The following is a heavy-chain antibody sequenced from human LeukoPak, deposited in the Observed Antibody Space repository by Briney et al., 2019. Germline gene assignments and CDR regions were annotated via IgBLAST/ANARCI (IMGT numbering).Heavy chain of an antibody. J-gene: IGHJ6*03. V-gene: IGHV1-18*01. Sequence: ASVTVSCKASGYTFTSYGISWVRQAPGQGLEWMGWISAYNGNTNYAQKLQGRVTMTTDTSTSTAYMELRSLRSDDTAVYYCARGVYYDYIWGSSGYYYMDVWGKGTTVTVSS. CDR1: GYTFTSYG. CDR3: ARGVYYDYIWGSSGYYYMDV. D-gene: IGHD3-16*01. CDR2: ISAYNGNT.